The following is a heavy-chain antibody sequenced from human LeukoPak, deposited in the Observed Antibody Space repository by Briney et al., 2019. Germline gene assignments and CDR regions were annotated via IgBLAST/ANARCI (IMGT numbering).Heavy chain of an antibody. CDR1: GFTFSSYS. Sequence: PGGSLRLSCAASGFTFSSYSMNWVRQAPGKGLEWVSYISSSSSTIYYADSVKGRFTISRDNAKNSLYLQMNSLRAEDTAVYYCAKNYCDSSGYYSRRVLFDYWGQGTLVTVSS. CDR3: AKNYCDSSGYYSRRVLFDY. J-gene: IGHJ4*02. CDR2: ISSSSSTI. V-gene: IGHV3-48*04. D-gene: IGHD3-22*01.